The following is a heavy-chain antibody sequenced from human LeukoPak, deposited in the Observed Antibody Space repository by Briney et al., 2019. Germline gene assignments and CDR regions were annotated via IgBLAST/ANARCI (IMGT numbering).Heavy chain of an antibody. J-gene: IGHJ4*02. D-gene: IGHD1-14*01. Sequence: RAGGSLRLSCAASGFTFSSYSMNWVRQAPGKGLEWVSGINWNGGSTGYADSVKGRFTISRDNAKNSLYLQMNSLRAEDTAVYYCAKPARTDYADYWGQGTLVTVSS. CDR3: AKPARTDYADY. CDR1: GFTFSSYS. V-gene: IGHV3-20*04. CDR2: INWNGGST.